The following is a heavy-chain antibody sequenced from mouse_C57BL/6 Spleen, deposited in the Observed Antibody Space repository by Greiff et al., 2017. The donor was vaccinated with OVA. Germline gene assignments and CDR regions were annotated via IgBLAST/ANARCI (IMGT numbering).Heavy chain of an antibody. CDR1: GFSFNTYA. CDR3: VRAYYSNPSYWYFDV. J-gene: IGHJ1*03. D-gene: IGHD2-5*01. V-gene: IGHV10-1*01. CDR2: IRSKSNNYAT. Sequence: DVMLVESGGGLVQPKGSLKLSCAASGFSFNTYAMNWVRQAPGKGLEWVARIRSKSNNYATYYADSVKDRFTISRDDSESMLYLQMNNLKTEDTAMYYCVRAYYSNPSYWYFDVWGTGTTVTVSS.